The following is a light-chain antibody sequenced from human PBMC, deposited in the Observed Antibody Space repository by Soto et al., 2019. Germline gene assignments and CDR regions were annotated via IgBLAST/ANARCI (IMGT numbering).Light chain of an antibody. CDR1: QGISSW. J-gene: IGKJ1*01. CDR3: QQXNSFPWT. Sequence: DLQMTQSPSSVSASVGDRVTITCRASQGISSWLAWYQQKPGKAPKLLIYAASSLQSGVPSRFSGSGSGTDFTLTISSLQPEXXATXXXQQXNSFPWTFGQGTKVEIK. CDR2: AAS. V-gene: IGKV1-12*01.